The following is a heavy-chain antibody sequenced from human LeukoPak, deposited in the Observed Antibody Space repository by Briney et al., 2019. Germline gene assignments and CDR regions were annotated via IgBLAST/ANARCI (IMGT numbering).Heavy chain of an antibody. CDR1: GYSISCGYY. CDR2: IYHSGST. J-gene: IGHJ4*02. CDR3: ATQDAYYGSTY. D-gene: IGHD3-10*01. Sequence: PSETPSLTCTVSGYSISCGYYWGWIRQPPGKGLEWIGSIYHSGSTYYNPSLKSRVTISVDTSKNQFSLKLSSVTAADTAVYYCATQDAYYGSTYWGQGNLVTVSS. V-gene: IGHV4-38-2*02.